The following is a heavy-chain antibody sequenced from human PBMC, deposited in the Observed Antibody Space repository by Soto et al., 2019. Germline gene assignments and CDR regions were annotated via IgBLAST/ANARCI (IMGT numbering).Heavy chain of an antibody. CDR2: ISGSGGST. D-gene: IGHD3-3*01. CDR1: GFTFSSYA. V-gene: IGHV3-23*01. CDR3: AKDLGHRAFDY. Sequence: EVQLLESGGGLVQPGGSLRLSCAASGFTFSSYAMSWVRQAPGKGLEWVSAISGSGGSTNYADSVKGRFTISRDNSKNALYLQMNSLRVEDTAIYYCAKDLGHRAFDYWGQGTLVTVSS. J-gene: IGHJ4*02.